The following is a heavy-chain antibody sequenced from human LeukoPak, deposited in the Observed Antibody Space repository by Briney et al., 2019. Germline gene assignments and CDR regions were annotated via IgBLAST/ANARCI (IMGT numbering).Heavy chain of an antibody. CDR2: ITTNTGSP. Sequence: GASVKVSCKASGYTFSSYPLNWLRQAPGQGLEWIGWITTNTGSPMYAQGFTGRFVFSLDTSVNMAYLQISSLKAEDTAVYYCARGPGPVGYWGQGTLVTVSS. J-gene: IGHJ4*02. D-gene: IGHD2-2*01. V-gene: IGHV7-4-1*04. CDR3: ARGPGPVGY. CDR1: GYTFSSYP.